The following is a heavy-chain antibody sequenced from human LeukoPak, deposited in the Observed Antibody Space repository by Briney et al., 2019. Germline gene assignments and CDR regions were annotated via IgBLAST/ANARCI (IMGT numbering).Heavy chain of an antibody. CDR1: GCTFSSYW. J-gene: IGHJ4*02. D-gene: IGHD6-13*01. Sequence: GRSLRLPCAASGCTFSSYWMGWVHQAPGKGLEWVANIKQDGSEKYYVDSVKGRFTISRDNAKNSLYLQMSSLRAEDTAVYYCARASSRAFWGQGTLVTVSS. CDR2: IKQDGSEK. CDR3: ARASSRAF. V-gene: IGHV3-7*01.